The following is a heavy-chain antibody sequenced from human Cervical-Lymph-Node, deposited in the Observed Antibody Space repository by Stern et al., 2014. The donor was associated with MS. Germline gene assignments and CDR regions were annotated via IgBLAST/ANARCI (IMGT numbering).Heavy chain of an antibody. V-gene: IGHV4-61*02. Sequence: VHLVESGPGLVKPSQTLSLTCTVSGGSISSGSYYWSWIRQPAGKGLEWIGRIYTSGSTNYNPSLKSRVTISVDTPKTNFPLKLSSGTAADTAVYYCARDLSYYYDSSGGFDYWGQGTLVTVSS. J-gene: IGHJ4*02. CDR1: GGSISSGSYY. CDR3: ARDLSYYYDSSGGFDY. CDR2: IYTSGST. D-gene: IGHD3-22*01.